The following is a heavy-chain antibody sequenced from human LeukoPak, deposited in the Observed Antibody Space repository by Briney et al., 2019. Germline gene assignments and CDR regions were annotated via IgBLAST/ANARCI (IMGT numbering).Heavy chain of an antibody. J-gene: IGHJ4*02. CDR3: ARSQGYTHGYILDY. V-gene: IGHV3-30*04. Sequence: GGSLRLSCTGSGFTFSKFSIHWVRQAPGKGLDWVSVISNDGSNKHYGDSVKGRFTISRDNSKNTLYLQMNSLTADDTAVYFCARSQGYTHGYILDYRGLGTLVTVSS. D-gene: IGHD5-18*01. CDR2: ISNDGSNK. CDR1: GFTFSKFS.